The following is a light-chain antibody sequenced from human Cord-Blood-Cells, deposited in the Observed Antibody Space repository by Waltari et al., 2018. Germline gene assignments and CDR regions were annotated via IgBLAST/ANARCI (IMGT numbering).Light chain of an antibody. Sequence: EIVMTQSPATLSVSPGERATLSCRASQSCSSNLAWYQQKPGQAPRLLIYGASTRATGIPARFSGSGSGTEFTLTISSLQSEDFAVYYCQQYNNWPPAITFGQGTRLEIK. CDR2: GAS. CDR3: QQYNNWPPAIT. CDR1: QSCSSN. V-gene: IGKV3-15*01. J-gene: IGKJ5*01.